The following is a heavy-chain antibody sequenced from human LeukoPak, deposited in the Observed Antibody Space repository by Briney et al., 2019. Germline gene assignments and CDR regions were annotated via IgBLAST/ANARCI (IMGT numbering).Heavy chain of an antibody. V-gene: IGHV4-4*02. D-gene: IGHD1-1*01. Sequence: PSETLSLTCAVSGGSISSDNWWSWVRQPPGKGLEWIGEIYHSGSTNYNPSLKSRVTISVDKSKSQFSLKLNSVTAADAAMYYCARDLIGRYNLFGETFDIWGQGTMVTVSS. J-gene: IGHJ3*02. CDR2: IYHSGST. CDR3: ARDLIGRYNLFGETFDI. CDR1: GGSISSDNW.